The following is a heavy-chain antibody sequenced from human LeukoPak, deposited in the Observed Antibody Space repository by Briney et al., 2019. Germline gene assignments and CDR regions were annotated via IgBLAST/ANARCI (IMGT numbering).Heavy chain of an antibody. CDR1: GFTFSSYA. D-gene: IGHD4-17*01. Sequence: GGSLRLSCAASGFTFSSYAMHWVRQAPGKGLEWVSFIRYDGSNKYYADPVKGRFTISRDNSKNTLYLQMNRLRAEDTAVYYCAKDTTTVTGHAFDIWGQGTMVTVSS. CDR3: AKDTTTVTGHAFDI. CDR2: IRYDGSNK. J-gene: IGHJ3*02. V-gene: IGHV3-30*02.